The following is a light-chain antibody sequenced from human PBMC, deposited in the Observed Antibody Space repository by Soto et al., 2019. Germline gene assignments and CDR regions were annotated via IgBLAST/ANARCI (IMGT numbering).Light chain of an antibody. V-gene: IGLV2-14*01. J-gene: IGLJ2*01. CDR1: SSDVGGYNY. CDR2: DVS. CDR3: HSYTIISTLLV. Sequence: QSVLTQPASVSGSPGQSITISCTGTSSDVGGYNYVSWYQQHPGKAPKLMIYDVSNRPSGVSNRFSGSKSGNPASLTISGLHAQEVADYYCHSYTIISTLLVFGGGTQLTVL.